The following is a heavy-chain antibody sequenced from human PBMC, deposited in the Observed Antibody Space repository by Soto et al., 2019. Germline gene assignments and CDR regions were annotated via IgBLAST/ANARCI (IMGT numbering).Heavy chain of an antibody. CDR3: SRGLRGYETMPYYFDS. J-gene: IGHJ4*02. CDR2: TRGKAYGGTT. V-gene: IGHV3-49*03. D-gene: IGHD5-12*01. CDR1: GFNFAGYA. Sequence: GVSLRLSCATSGFNFAGYAMTWFRQAPGKGLEWVGFTRGKAYGGTTEYAASVRGRFTISRDDSRRVAYLQMDSLRPEDTAVYLCSRGLRGYETMPYYFDSWGQGSLVTVSS.